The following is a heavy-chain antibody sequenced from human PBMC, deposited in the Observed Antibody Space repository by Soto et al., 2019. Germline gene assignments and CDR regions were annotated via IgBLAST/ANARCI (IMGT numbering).Heavy chain of an antibody. V-gene: IGHV3-21*01. J-gene: IGHJ4*02. D-gene: IGHD2-8*02. Sequence: GGSLRLSCAASGFIFNSYSMNWVRQARGKGLEWVSSIKRSSCSLSYAVSLKGRLTISSYKAKFSLFLEMNGLIAEDTAVYYCAIWSTGSFPRSFDFCGRGTLVTFSS. CDR3: AIWSTGSFPRSFDF. CDR2: IKRSSCSL. CDR1: GFIFNSYS.